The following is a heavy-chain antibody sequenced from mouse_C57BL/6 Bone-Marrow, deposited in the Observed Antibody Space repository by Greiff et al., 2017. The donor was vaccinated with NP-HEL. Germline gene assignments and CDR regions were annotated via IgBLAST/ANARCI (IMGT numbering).Heavy chain of an antibody. J-gene: IGHJ4*01. Sequence: VHVKQSGPELVKPGASVKISCKASGYSFTGYYMNWVKQSPEKSLEWIGEINPSTGGTTYNQKFKAKATLTVDKSSSTAYMQLKSLTSEDSAVYYCARDGYSYYYAMDYWGQGTSVTVSS. V-gene: IGHV1-42*01. CDR3: ARDGYSYYYAMDY. D-gene: IGHD2-3*01. CDR2: INPSTGGT. CDR1: GYSFTGYY.